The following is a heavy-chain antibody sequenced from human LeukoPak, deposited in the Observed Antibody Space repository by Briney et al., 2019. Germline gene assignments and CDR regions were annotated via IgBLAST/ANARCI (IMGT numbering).Heavy chain of an antibody. CDR3: ARATNFYYYYGMDV. CDR2: INPSSGAT. D-gene: IGHD1-26*01. J-gene: IGHJ6*02. CDR1: VYTFTIYY. Sequence: ASVTVSYKTSVYTFTIYYIHWVRQAPGQGLEWMGIINPSSGATNYAQKFQGRVTMTSDTSTSTVYMELSSQRSEDTAVYYCARATNFYYYYGMDVWGQGTTVTVSS. V-gene: IGHV1-46*01.